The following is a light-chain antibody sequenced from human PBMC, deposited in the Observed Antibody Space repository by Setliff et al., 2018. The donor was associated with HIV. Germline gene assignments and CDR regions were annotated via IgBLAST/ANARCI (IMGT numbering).Light chain of an antibody. CDR1: SRDVGGYNY. V-gene: IGLV2-14*01. CDR2: EVR. Sequence: QSALTQPASVSGSPGQSITISCTGTSRDVGGYNYVSWYQQHPGKAPKLIIYEVRNRPSGVSNRFSGSKSGNTASLTISGLQAEDEADYYCNSYASTSSFVFGTGTKGTVL. J-gene: IGLJ1*01. CDR3: NSYASTSSFV.